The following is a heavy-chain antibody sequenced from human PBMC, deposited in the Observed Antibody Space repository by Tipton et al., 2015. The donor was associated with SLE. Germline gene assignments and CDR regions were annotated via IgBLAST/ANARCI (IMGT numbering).Heavy chain of an antibody. CDR3: ARDSSGGYNWFDP. D-gene: IGHD3-22*01. J-gene: IGHJ5*02. V-gene: IGHV4-61*08. Sequence: TLSLTCAVSGGSISSGGYSWSWIRQPPGKGLEWIGYIYYSGSTNYNPSLKSRVTISVDTSKNQFSLKLSSVTAADTAVYYCARDSSGGYNWFDPWGQGILVTVSS. CDR1: GGSISSGGYS. CDR2: IYYSGST.